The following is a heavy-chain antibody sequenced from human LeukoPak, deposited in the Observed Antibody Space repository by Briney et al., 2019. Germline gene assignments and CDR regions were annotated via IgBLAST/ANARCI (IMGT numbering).Heavy chain of an antibody. CDR1: GGSISSYY. V-gene: IGHV4-59*08. CDR3: ARPGYGLDAFDI. CDR2: IYYSGST. D-gene: IGHD5-18*01. Sequence: SETLSLTCTVSGGSISSYYWSWIRQPPGKGLEWIGYIYYSGSTNYNPSLKSRVTISVDTSKNQFSLKLSPVTAADTAVYYCARPGYGLDAFDIWGQGTMVTVSS. J-gene: IGHJ3*02.